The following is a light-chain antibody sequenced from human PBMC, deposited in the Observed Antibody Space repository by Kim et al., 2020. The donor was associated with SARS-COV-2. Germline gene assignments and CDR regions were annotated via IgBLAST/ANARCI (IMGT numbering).Light chain of an antibody. CDR2: QNT. Sequence: SPGQTASITCSGDKLGDKYANWYQQRPSQSPVLVIYQNTNRPSGIPERFSGSNSGNTATLTISETQAMDEADYYCQAWDSSTRVFGTGTKVTVL. CDR3: QAWDSSTRV. V-gene: IGLV3-1*01. CDR1: KLGDKY. J-gene: IGLJ1*01.